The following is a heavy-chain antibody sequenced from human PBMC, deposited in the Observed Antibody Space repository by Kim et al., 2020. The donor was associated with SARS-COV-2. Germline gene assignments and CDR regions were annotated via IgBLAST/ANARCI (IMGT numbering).Heavy chain of an antibody. CDR3: AKSLFSYGLVVTYRYYF. Sequence: GGSLRLSCAASGFTFSSYAMSWVRQAPGKGLEWVSTVGGRGTTEYYPDSVKGRFTISRDNSKNTLYLHMNSLRAEDTAVYYCAKSLFSYGLVVTYRYYF. D-gene: IGHD2-15*01. CDR2: VGGRGTTE. V-gene: IGHV3-23*01. CDR1: GFTFSSYA. J-gene: IGHJ4*01.